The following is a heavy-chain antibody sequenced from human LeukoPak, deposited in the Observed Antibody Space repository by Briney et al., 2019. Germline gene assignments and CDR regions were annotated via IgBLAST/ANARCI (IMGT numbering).Heavy chain of an antibody. J-gene: IGHJ6*03. Sequence: PSETLSLTCTVSGASISSSYWSWIRQSAGKGLEWIGRIYPSGTTNYNPSLRSRVTISVDKSKNQFSLNLTSVTAADTAIYYCARDSPRDNIVYYYYMDVWGKGTTVTASS. CDR3: ARDSPRDNIVYYYYMDV. CDR1: GASISSSY. CDR2: IYPSGTT. D-gene: IGHD3-16*02. V-gene: IGHV4-4*07.